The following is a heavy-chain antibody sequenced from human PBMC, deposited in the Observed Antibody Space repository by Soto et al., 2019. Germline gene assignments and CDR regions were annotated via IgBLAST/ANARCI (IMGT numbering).Heavy chain of an antibody. D-gene: IGHD4-17*01. J-gene: IGHJ6*02. Sequence: SDTLSLTCTFSGGSISTYYWNCIRQPPGPGLERIGYIYYSGSTNCNPSLKSRVTISVDTSKNQFSLKLSSVTAADTAVYYCARDHTYDYGDYSYGMDVWGQGTTVTVSS. V-gene: IGHV4-59*01. CDR3: ARDHTYDYGDYSYGMDV. CDR2: IYYSGST. CDR1: GGSISTYY.